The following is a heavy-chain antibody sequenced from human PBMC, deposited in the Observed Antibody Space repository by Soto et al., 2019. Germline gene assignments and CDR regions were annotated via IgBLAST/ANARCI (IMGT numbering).Heavy chain of an antibody. CDR3: ARHTDYDILTGYYPDDYYYYYGMDV. CDR2: IYYSGST. CDR1: GGSISSSSYY. D-gene: IGHD3-9*01. V-gene: IGHV4-39*01. Sequence: SETLSLTCTVSGGSISSSSYYWGWIRQPPGKGLEWIGSIYYSGSTYYNPSLKSRVTISVDTSKNQFSLKLSSVTAADTAVYYCARHTDYDILTGYYPDDYYYYYGMDVWGQGTTVTVSS. J-gene: IGHJ6*02.